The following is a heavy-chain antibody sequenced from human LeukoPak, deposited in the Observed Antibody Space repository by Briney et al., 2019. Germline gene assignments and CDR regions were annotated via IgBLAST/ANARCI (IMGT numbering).Heavy chain of an antibody. CDR3: ARGARERDYGDYVFDY. Sequence: SETLSLTCTVSGVSISSYYWNWIRQPAGKGLEWIGRIYFTGSTYYNPSLESRVTMSVDTSNNQFSLKLSSMTAADTAVYYCARGARERDYGDYVFDYWGQGTLVTVSS. D-gene: IGHD4-17*01. CDR1: GVSISSYY. V-gene: IGHV4-4*07. CDR2: IYFTGST. J-gene: IGHJ4*02.